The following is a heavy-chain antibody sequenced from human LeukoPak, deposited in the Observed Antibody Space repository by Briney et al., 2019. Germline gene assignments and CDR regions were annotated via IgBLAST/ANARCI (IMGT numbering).Heavy chain of an antibody. CDR2: IHPNNGAT. V-gene: IGHV1-2*02. Sequence: ASVKVSCKASGYTFTGSGWYLYWLRQAPGQGLECVGWIHPNNGATLYAQKFQGRVAMTTDTSISTAYMELSRLRPDDTAMYYCARDGPAQMVDFDYWGQGPLVTVSS. J-gene: IGHJ4*02. D-gene: IGHD3-10*01. CDR1: GYTFTGSGWY. CDR3: ARDGPAQMVDFDY.